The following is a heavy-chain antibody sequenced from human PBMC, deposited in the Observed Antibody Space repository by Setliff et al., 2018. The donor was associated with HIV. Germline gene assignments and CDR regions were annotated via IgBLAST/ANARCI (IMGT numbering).Heavy chain of an antibody. CDR1: GGSINPGSYX. CDR3: GGDDTVVRGHIDY. D-gene: IGHD3-10*01. V-gene: IGHV4-39*07. J-gene: IGHJ4*02. CDR2: IYYTGST. Sequence: PSETLSLTCTVSGGSINPGSYXWGWIRQPPGKGLEWIGSIYYTGSTYYNPSLKSRVTISVVTSKNQFSQKLSSVTAADTAVDYCGGDDTVVRGHIDYWGQGTLVTAPQ.